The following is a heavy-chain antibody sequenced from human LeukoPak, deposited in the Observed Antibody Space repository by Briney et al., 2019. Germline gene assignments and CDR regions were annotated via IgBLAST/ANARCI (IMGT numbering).Heavy chain of an antibody. CDR3: AKDRSIAAAGTEFDY. CDR2: VSGRGYST. V-gene: IGHV3-23*01. J-gene: IGHJ4*02. D-gene: IGHD6-13*01. Sequence: PGGSLRLSCAASGFTFSSYAMSWVRQAPGKGLEWVSAVSGRGYSTYYADSVKGRITISRDNYKHTVLMQMSSLRAEDTAAYYCAKDRSIAAAGTEFDYWGQGTLVTVSS. CDR1: GFTFSSYA.